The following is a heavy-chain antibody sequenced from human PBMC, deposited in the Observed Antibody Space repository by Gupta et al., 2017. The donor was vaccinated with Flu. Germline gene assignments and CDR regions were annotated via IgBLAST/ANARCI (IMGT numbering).Heavy chain of an antibody. CDR1: GLIFSESA. J-gene: IGHJ4*02. CDR2: ISSSGANT. CDR3: AKGDLLTGRQDY. Sequence: EVQLLESGGGLVQPGGSLRLSCAASGLIFSESAMSWVRQAPGKGLEWVCSISSSGANTYYADSVKGRFTISRDNSKKTVSVQLNSLRAADTAVYYCAKGDLLTGRQDYWGQGTLVTVSS. D-gene: IGHD3-9*01. V-gene: IGHV3-23*01.